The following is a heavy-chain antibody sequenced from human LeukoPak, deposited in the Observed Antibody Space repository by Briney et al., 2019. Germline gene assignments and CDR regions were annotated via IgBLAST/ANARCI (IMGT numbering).Heavy chain of an antibody. D-gene: IGHD3-22*01. CDR2: IYYSGST. Sequence: SETLSLTCTVSGGSISSGGYYWSWIRQHPGKGLEWIGYIYYSGSTYYNPSLKSRVTISVDTSKNQFSLKLSSVTAADTAVYYCARAEYYYDSSGYHAVPADAFDIWGQGTMVTVSS. CDR1: GGSISSGGYY. V-gene: IGHV4-31*03. CDR3: ARAEYYYDSSGYHAVPADAFDI. J-gene: IGHJ3*02.